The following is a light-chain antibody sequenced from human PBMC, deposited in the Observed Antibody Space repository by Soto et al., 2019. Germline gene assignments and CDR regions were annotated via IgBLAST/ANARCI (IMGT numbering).Light chain of an antibody. CDR1: SSDVGSYNL. V-gene: IGLV2-23*01. Sequence: QSALTQPASVSGSPGQSITISCTGTSSDVGSYNLVSWYQQHPGKAPKLMIYEGSKRPSGVSNRFSGSKSGNTASLTISGLQAEDEADYYCCSYAGSSTLAYVFGTGTKPPS. CDR3: CSYAGSSTLAYV. CDR2: EGS. J-gene: IGLJ1*01.